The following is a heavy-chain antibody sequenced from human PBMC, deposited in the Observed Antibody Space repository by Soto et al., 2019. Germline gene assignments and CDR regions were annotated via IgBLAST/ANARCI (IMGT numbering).Heavy chain of an antibody. CDR3: ARDQGVMVGGEEGAFDI. D-gene: IGHD3-16*02. CDR1: GGSIRDYY. Sequence: QVQLQESGPGLVKASETLSVTCTVSGGSIRDYYWSWIRQPPGMGLEWIGYIYHSGNTNSNPSLKSRVTISVDTSNNQFSLKLSSVTAADTAVYYCARDQGVMVGGEEGAFDIWGQGTMVTVSS. J-gene: IGHJ3*02. CDR2: IYHSGNT. V-gene: IGHV4-59*01.